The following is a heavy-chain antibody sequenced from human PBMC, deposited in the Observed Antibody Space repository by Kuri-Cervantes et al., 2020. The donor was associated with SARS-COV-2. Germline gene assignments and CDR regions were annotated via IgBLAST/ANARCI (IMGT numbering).Heavy chain of an antibody. CDR3: ARAGVAGYSSGWNPYYYYGMDV. V-gene: IGHV1-69*13. Sequence: SVKVSCKASGGTFSSYAISWVRQAPGQGLEWMGGIIPIFGTANYAQKFQGRVTITADESTSTAYMELSSLRSKDTAVYYCARAGVAGYSSGWNPYYYYGMDVWGQGTTVTVSS. J-gene: IGHJ6*02. D-gene: IGHD6-19*01. CDR2: IIPIFGTA. CDR1: GGTFSSYA.